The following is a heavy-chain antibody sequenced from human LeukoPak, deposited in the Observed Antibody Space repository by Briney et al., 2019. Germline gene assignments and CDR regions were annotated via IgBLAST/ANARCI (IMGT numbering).Heavy chain of an antibody. D-gene: IGHD4-17*01. V-gene: IGHV1-46*01. CDR1: GYTFTSYY. J-gene: IGHJ3*02. Sequence: ASARVSCKASGYTFTSYYMHWVRHAPGQGLEWMGKIYPSSGSTTYAQKFQGRVTMTKDKSTSTVYMELSTLRSEDTAVYYCARSTVTTNGAFDIWGQGTMVTVSS. CDR3: ARSTVTTNGAFDI. CDR2: IYPSSGST.